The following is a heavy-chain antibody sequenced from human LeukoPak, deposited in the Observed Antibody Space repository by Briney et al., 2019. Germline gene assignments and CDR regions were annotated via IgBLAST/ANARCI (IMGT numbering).Heavy chain of an antibody. CDR1: GFPFSDYS. CDR3: ARDYKYAFDN. D-gene: IGHD5-24*01. CDR2: VGIDSGNT. Sequence: PGGSLRLSCAASGFPFSDYSMNWVRQAPGKGLEWISYVGIDSGNTYYADSVKGRFTISADKAKNSLALQMNSLRVEDTAVYYCARDYKYAFDNWGQGTLVTVSS. V-gene: IGHV3-48*01. J-gene: IGHJ4*02.